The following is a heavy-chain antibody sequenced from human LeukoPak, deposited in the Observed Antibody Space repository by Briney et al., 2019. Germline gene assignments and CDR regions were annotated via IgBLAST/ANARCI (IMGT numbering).Heavy chain of an antibody. Sequence: SETLSLTCTVSGGSLSSYYWSWLRQLPGKGLEWIGYIYYSGSTNYTPSLMSRVTLSLATSKNQLSVKLSSVTAADTAVYYCARGYNRGNGYVFDIWGQGTMVTVSS. D-gene: IGHD1-14*01. CDR2: IYYSGST. CDR3: ARGYNRGNGYVFDI. J-gene: IGHJ3*02. CDR1: GGSLSSYY. V-gene: IGHV4-59*01.